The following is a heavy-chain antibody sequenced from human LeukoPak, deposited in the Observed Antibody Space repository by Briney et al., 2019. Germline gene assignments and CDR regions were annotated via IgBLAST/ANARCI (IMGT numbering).Heavy chain of an antibody. V-gene: IGHV3-21*01. CDR3: ARLTFGGVIGFDY. CDR1: GFTFSSYS. CDR2: ISSSGSNM. Sequence: PGRSLRLSCAASGFTFSSYSMNWVRQAPGKGLEWVSSISSSGSNMYYADSVKGRFTISRDNAKNSLYLQMNSLRAEDTAVYYCARLTFGGVIGFDYWGQGTLVTVSS. J-gene: IGHJ4*02. D-gene: IGHD3-16*02.